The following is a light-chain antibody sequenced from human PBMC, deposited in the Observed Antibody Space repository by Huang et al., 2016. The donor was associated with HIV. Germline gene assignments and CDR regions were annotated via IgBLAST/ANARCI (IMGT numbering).Light chain of an antibody. J-gene: IGKJ4*01. CDR3: QQYGSSSPLT. CDR1: QSVSSSY. CDR2: GAA. V-gene: IGKV3-20*01. Sequence: EIVLTQSPGTLSLSPGERATLSCRASQSVSSSYLAWYQQKPGQAPRLLIHGAASRATGIPDRFSGSGSGTDFTLTISRLEPEDFAVYYCQQYGSSSPLTFGGGTKVEIK.